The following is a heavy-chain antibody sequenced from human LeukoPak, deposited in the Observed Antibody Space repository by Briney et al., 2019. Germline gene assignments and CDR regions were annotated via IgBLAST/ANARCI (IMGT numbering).Heavy chain of an antibody. CDR2: ISAYNGNT. CDR1: GYTFTSYG. D-gene: IGHD4-17*01. CDR3: ARGVTTGAYDI. V-gene: IGHV1-18*01. Sequence: ASVKVSCKASGYTFTSYGISWVRQAPGQGLKWMGWISAYNGNTNYAQRIQGRVTMTTDTSTSTANMELRSLRSDDTAVYYCARGVTTGAYDIWGQGTMVTVSS. J-gene: IGHJ3*02.